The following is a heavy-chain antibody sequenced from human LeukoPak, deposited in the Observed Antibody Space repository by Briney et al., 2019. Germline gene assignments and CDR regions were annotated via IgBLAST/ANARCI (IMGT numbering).Heavy chain of an antibody. V-gene: IGHV3-23*01. CDR3: AREISYDYVWGSYRYLDY. CDR2: IRSSGDTT. J-gene: IGHJ4*02. Sequence: GGSLRLSCAASGFTFSSYAMSWVRQAPGKGLEWVSGIRSSGDTTYYADSVKGRFTVSRDNAKNSLYLQMNSLRAEDTAVYYCAREISYDYVWGSYRYLDYWDQGTLVTVSS. CDR1: GFTFSSYA. D-gene: IGHD3-16*02.